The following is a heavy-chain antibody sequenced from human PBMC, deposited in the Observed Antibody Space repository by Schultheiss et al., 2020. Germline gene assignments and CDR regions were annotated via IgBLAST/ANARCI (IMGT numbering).Heavy chain of an antibody. CDR3: ARGGYDYVYFQH. V-gene: IGHV4-4*07. J-gene: IGHJ1*01. CDR2: VYSGGST. D-gene: IGHD3-16*01. Sequence: SETLSLTCTVSGGSISSYYWSWIRQPAGKGLEWIGRVYSGGSTYYNASLKSRVTISVDTSKNQFSLKLSSVTAADTAVYYCARGGYDYVYFQHWGQGTLVTVSS. CDR1: GGSISSYY.